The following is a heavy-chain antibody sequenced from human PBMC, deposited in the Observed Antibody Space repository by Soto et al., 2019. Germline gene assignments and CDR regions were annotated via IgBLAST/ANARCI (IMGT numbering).Heavy chain of an antibody. D-gene: IGHD2-8*02. CDR3: ARAGCDGGACYTLVGLRYGMDV. J-gene: IGHJ6*02. CDR2: ISYDGNNK. CDR1: GFTFSNYA. V-gene: IGHV3-30-3*01. Sequence: QVQLVESGGGVVQPGRSLRLSCAASGFTFSNYAMYWVRQAPGKGLEWVAVISYDGNNKYYADSVKGRFTISRDNSKNTLYLQMTSLRAEDTAGYYGARAGCDGGACYTLVGLRYGMDVWGQGTTVTVSS.